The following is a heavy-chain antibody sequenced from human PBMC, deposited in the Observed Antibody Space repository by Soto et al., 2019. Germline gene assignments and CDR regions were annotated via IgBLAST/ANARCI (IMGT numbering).Heavy chain of an antibody. Sequence: GEPLKISCKGSGYNFASSWIGWVRQMPGKGLEWMGIIYVGDSDTRYSPSFQGQVTISADKSISTAYVQWSSLKASDTAIYYCAREGSAIAVPNTEGAFDIWGPGTMVTVSS. V-gene: IGHV5-51*01. J-gene: IGHJ3*02. CDR2: IYVGDSDT. D-gene: IGHD6-19*01. CDR1: GYNFASSW. CDR3: AREGSAIAVPNTEGAFDI.